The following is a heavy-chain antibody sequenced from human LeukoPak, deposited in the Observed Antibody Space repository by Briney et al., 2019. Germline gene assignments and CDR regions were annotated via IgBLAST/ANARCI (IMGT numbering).Heavy chain of an antibody. Sequence: PGGSLRLSCAASGFTFRDYYMSWIRQAPGNGLEWFSYISSSATNIQYADSVKGRFTISRDNAKNSLYLQMNSLRAEDTAFYYCARVDFYYDSSGYVGEYFQHWGQGTLVTVSS. D-gene: IGHD3-22*01. J-gene: IGHJ1*01. CDR2: ISSSATNI. CDR3: ARVDFYYDSSGYVGEYFQH. CDR1: GFTFRDYY. V-gene: IGHV3-11*01.